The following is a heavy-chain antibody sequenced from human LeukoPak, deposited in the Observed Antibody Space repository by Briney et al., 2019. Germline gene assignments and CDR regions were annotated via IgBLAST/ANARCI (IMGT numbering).Heavy chain of an antibody. CDR1: GGSFSSSSYS. CDR2: IYYSGST. CDR3: ARSDCSSTSCYAFDI. Sequence: SETLSLTCTVSGGSFSSSSYSWGWIRQPPGKGLEWIGSIYYSGSTYYNPSLKSRVAISVDTSKNQFSLKLSSVTAADTAVYYCARSDCSSTSCYAFDIWGQGTMVTVSS. V-gene: IGHV4-39*01. D-gene: IGHD2-2*01. J-gene: IGHJ3*02.